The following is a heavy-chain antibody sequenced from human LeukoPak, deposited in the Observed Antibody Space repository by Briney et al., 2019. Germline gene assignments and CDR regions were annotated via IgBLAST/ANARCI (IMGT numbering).Heavy chain of an antibody. CDR2: IIPILGIA. CDR3: ARGKPQTGYCSSTSCYRGAYYYYGMDV. V-gene: IGHV1-69*04. CDR1: GGTFSSYA. D-gene: IGHD2-2*02. J-gene: IGHJ6*02. Sequence: SVKVSCKASGGTFSSYAISWVRQAPGQGLEWMGRIIPILGIANYAQKFQGRVTITADKSTSTAYMELSSLRSEDTAVYYCARGKPQTGYCSSTSCYRGAYYYYGMDVWGQGTTVTVSS.